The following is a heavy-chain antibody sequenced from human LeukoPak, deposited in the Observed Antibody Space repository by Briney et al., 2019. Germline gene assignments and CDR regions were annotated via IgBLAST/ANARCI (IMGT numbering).Heavy chain of an antibody. CDR3: AKDRSPSGNYDLA. CDR2: ISGVGFST. CDR1: GFAFSNYA. D-gene: IGHD1-26*01. Sequence: PGGSLRLSCAASGFAFSNYAMSWVRQAPGKGLEWVSTISGVGFSTYSADSVEGRFTISRDNTKSTLFLQMNGLRADDTAVYYCAKDRSPSGNYDLAWGQGTLVTVSS. V-gene: IGHV3-23*01. J-gene: IGHJ4*02.